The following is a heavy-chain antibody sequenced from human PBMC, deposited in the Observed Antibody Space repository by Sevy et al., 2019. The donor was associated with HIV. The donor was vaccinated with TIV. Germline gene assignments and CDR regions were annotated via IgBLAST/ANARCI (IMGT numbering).Heavy chain of an antibody. J-gene: IGHJ4*02. CDR2: ISGISTYT. V-gene: IGHV3-11*06. CDR1: GFSFSDYY. CDR3: ARRAGNWDYFDY. Sequence: GESLKISCAASGFSFSDYYVSWIRQAPGKGLEWVSYISGISTYTNYADSVKGRFTISRDNAKNSMYLQLNSLRAEDTAVYYCARRAGNWDYFDYWGQGTLVTVSS. D-gene: IGHD7-27*01.